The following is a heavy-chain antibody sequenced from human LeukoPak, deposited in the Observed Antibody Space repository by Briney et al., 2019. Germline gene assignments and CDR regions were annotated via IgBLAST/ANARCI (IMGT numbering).Heavy chain of an antibody. Sequence: SETLSLTCTVSGGSISSYYWSWIRQPPGKGLEWIGYIYYSGSANYNPSLKSRVTMSVDTSKNQFSLKLSSVTAADTAVYYCATDPRDGYNYWGQGTLVTVSS. V-gene: IGHV4-59*01. J-gene: IGHJ4*02. CDR3: ATDPRDGYNY. CDR2: IYYSGSA. D-gene: IGHD5-24*01. CDR1: GGSISSYY.